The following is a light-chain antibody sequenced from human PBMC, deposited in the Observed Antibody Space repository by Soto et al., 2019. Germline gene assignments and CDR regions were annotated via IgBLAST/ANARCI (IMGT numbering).Light chain of an antibody. CDR1: SGSVSTTYY. Sequence: AVVTQEPSFSVSPGGTVTLTCGLSSGSVSTTYYPSWYQQTPGQAPRTLIYSTNTRSSGVPDRFSGSILGNKAALTITGAQADDEADYYCVLYMSSGISVFGGGTQLTVL. CDR2: STN. J-gene: IGLJ3*02. V-gene: IGLV8-61*01. CDR3: VLYMSSGISV.